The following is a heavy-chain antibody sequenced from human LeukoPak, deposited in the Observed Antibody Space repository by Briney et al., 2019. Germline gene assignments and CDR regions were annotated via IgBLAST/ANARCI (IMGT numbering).Heavy chain of an antibody. CDR1: GFTFSSYS. J-gene: IGHJ5*02. V-gene: IGHV3-21*01. Sequence: GGSLRLSCAASGFTFSSYSMNWVRQAPGKGLEWVSSISSSSSYIYYADAVKVRFTISRDNAKNSLYLQMNSLRAEATAVYYCARGTMWFDPWGQGTLVTVSS. CDR3: ARGTMWFDP. CDR2: ISSSSSYI. D-gene: IGHD1-7*01.